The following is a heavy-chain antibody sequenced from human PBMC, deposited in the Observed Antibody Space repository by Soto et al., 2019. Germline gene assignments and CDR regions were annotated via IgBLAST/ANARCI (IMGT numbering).Heavy chain of an antibody. J-gene: IGHJ4*02. CDR3: GRLEGLATISYYFDY. D-gene: IGHD3-9*01. CDR1: GGSVSSSSYY. V-gene: IGHV4-39*01. Sequence: QLQLQESGPGLVKPSETLSLTCTVSGGSVSSSSYYWGWVRQPPGKGLEWIGSVYYSGSTYYNPSLESRVTISGDKSKNQFSLKRMSLSAADTAVYYCGRLEGLATISYYFDYWGQGALVTVSS. CDR2: VYYSGST.